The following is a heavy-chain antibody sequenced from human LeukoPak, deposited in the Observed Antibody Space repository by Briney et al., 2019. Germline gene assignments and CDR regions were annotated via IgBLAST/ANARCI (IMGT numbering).Heavy chain of an antibody. J-gene: IGHJ4*02. Sequence: GXSLRLSCAASGFTFSSYEMNWVRQAPGKGLEWVSYISSSGSTIYYADSVKGRFTISRDNAKNSLYLQLNSLRAEDTAVYYCAREIATEADYWGQGTLVTVSS. D-gene: IGHD5-24*01. CDR3: AREIATEADY. CDR1: GFTFSSYE. CDR2: ISSSGSTI. V-gene: IGHV3-48*03.